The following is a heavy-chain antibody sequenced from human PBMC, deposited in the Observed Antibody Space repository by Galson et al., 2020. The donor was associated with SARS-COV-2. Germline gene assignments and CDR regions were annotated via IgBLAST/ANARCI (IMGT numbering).Heavy chain of an antibody. CDR2: ISHSGST. D-gene: IGHD2-8*01. J-gene: IGHJ6*02. CDR3: ARGLERTSTFYYSYAMDV. CDR1: GGSFSDYY. V-gene: IGHV4-34*01. Sequence: SETLSLTCAVYGGSFSDYYWRWSWVRQPPGKGLEWIGAISHSGSTNYNPSLKSRLTISVDISKNQFSLKLSSVTAADTAVYYCARGLERTSTFYYSYAMDVWGQGTTVTVSS.